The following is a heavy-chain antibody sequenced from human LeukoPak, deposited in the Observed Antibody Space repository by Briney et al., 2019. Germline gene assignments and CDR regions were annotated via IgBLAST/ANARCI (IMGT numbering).Heavy chain of an antibody. D-gene: IGHD3-22*01. CDR1: GFTVTNYW. J-gene: IGHJ4*02. Sequence: GGSLRLSCAASGFTVTNYWMHWVRQAPGKGLVWVSRTDRDGSSTTYADSVKGRFTISRDNAKNTLFLQMNSLRAEDTAVYYCARDLSDYYDSSGYWGQGTLVTVSS. CDR2: TDRDGSST. CDR3: ARDLSDYYDSSGY. V-gene: IGHV3-74*01.